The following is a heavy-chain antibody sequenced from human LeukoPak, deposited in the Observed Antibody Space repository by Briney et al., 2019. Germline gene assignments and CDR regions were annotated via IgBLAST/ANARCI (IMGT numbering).Heavy chain of an antibody. CDR3: AKGGGYEAQYYYYYLDV. D-gene: IGHD5-12*01. CDR1: GFTFSSYA. V-gene: IGHV3-30*04. Sequence: PGRSLRLSCAASGFTFSSYAMHWVRQAPGKGLGGVPVISYDGSNKYYADSVKGRFTVSRDDSKNTLYLQMKSLRAEDTAVYYCAKGGGYEAQYYYYYLDVWGKGTTVTISS. J-gene: IGHJ6*03. CDR2: ISYDGSNK.